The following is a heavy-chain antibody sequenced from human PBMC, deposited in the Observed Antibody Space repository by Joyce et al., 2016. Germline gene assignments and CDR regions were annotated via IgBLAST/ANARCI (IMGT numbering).Heavy chain of an antibody. D-gene: IGHD1-1*01. Sequence: EVQLVESGGGLVQPGGSLRLSCVASGLTFSDYSMNWVGQAPGKGLEWVSYINSGCSSIYYADSVKGRFTISRDNAKNSLYLQMNSLGAEDTAVYYCAVRAGTYSFDCWGQGTLVTVSS. CDR2: INSGCSSI. CDR3: AVRAGTYSFDC. J-gene: IGHJ4*02. CDR1: GLTFSDYS. V-gene: IGHV3-48*04.